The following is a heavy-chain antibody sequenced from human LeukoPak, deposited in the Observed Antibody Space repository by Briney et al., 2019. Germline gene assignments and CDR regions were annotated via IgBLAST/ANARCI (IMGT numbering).Heavy chain of an antibody. D-gene: IGHD7-27*01. J-gene: IGHJ4*02. Sequence: ASVKVSCKASGYTFIDYYMHWVRQAPGQGLEWMGWITLNSGDTKYAQKFQGRVTMTSDTSITTAYMELSRLKFDDTAMYYCAREGELGLNDWGQGTLVTVSS. V-gene: IGHV1-2*02. CDR2: ITLNSGDT. CDR1: GYTFIDYY. CDR3: AREGELGLND.